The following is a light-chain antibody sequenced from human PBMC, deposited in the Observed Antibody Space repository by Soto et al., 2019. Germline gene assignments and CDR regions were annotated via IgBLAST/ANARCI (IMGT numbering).Light chain of an antibody. V-gene: IGLV2-14*01. CDR1: SSDVGYYNY. CDR2: EVS. CDR3: SSYTTSNTPV. Sequence: QSVLTQPASVSGSPGQSITISCTGISSDVGYYNYVSWYQHHPGKAPKVIIYEVSNRPSGVSSRFSGSKSGNTASLTISGLQAEDEADYFCSSYTTSNTPVFGGGTKVTVL. J-gene: IGLJ3*02.